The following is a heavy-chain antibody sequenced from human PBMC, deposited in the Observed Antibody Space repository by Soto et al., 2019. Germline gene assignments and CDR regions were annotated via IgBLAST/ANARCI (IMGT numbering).Heavy chain of an antibody. J-gene: IGHJ3*02. D-gene: IGHD6-19*01. CDR1: GFIFSSYD. CDR3: AEVAAVAGKYDAFDI. Sequence: GGSLRLSCAASGFIFSSYDMNWVRQAPGKGLEWVSGISDSAGSTYYADSVKGRFTISRDNSQNTLYLQMNSLRAEDTAVYYCAEVAAVAGKYDAFDIWGQGTMVTVSS. CDR2: ISDSAGST. V-gene: IGHV3-23*01.